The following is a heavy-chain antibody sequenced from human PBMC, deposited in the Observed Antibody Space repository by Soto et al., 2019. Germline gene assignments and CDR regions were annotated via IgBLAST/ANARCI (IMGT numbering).Heavy chain of an antibody. CDR3: ARTRSTYYFWSGGYNY. D-gene: IGHD3-3*01. CDR1: GFSLNNTRMG. J-gene: IGHJ4*02. Sequence: KESGPVLVKPTETLTLTCTVSGFSLNNTRMGVSWIRQPPGKALEWLAHIFSNDQKSYSTSLKSRLTISKDTSKSQVVLIMTNMDSVDTATYFCARTRSTYYFWSGGYNYWGRGTLVTVSS. V-gene: IGHV2-26*01. CDR2: IFSNDQK.